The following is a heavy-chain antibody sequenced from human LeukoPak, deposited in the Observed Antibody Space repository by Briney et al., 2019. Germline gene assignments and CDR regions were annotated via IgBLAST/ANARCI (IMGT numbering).Heavy chain of an antibody. Sequence: PGGPLRLSCAASGFTFSSYGMTWVRQAPGKGLEWVSAISGGGGSTYYADSVKGRSTISRDNSKNTLYLQMNSLRAEDTAVYYCAKFGLAGSGRYHDAFDIWGQGTMVTVSS. CDR1: GFTFSSYG. CDR2: ISGGGGST. J-gene: IGHJ3*02. CDR3: AKFGLAGSGRYHDAFDI. D-gene: IGHD3-10*01. V-gene: IGHV3-23*01.